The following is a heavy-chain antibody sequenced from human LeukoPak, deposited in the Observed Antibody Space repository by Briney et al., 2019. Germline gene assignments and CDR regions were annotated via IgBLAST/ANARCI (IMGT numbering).Heavy chain of an antibody. CDR3: AREVRYFDWTDYYYYMDV. CDR1: GYTFTSYG. J-gene: IGHJ6*03. D-gene: IGHD3-9*01. Sequence: ASVKVSCKASGYTFTSYGISWVRQAPGQGLEWMGWISAYNGNTNYAQKLQGRVTMTTDTSTSTAYMEPRSLRSDDTAVYYCAREVRYFDWTDYYYYMDVWGKGTTVTISS. CDR2: ISAYNGNT. V-gene: IGHV1-18*01.